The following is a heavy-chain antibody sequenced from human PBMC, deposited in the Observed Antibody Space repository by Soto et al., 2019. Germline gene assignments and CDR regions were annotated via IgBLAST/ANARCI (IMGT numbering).Heavy chain of an antibody. J-gene: IGHJ6*02. CDR2: IRSKAYGGTT. V-gene: IGHV3-49*03. Sequence: GGSLRLSCTASGFTFGDYAMGWFRQAPGKGLEWVGFIRSKAYGGTTEYAASVKGRFTISRDDSKSIAYLQMNSLKTEDTAVYYCTRERYYYGSGSLYYYYGMDVWGQGTTVTVSS. D-gene: IGHD3-10*01. CDR1: GFTFGDYA. CDR3: TRERYYYGSGSLYYYYGMDV.